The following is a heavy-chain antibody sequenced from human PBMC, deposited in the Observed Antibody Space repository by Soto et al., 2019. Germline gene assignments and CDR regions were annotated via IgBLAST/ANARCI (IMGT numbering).Heavy chain of an antibody. V-gene: IGHV4-59*08. D-gene: IGHD3-3*01. CDR3: ARTNYDFWSLDY. CDR1: GGSISSYY. CDR2: IYYSGST. J-gene: IGHJ4*02. Sequence: SETLSLTCTVSGGSISSYYWSWIRQPPGKGLEWIGYIYYSGSTNYNPSLKSRVTISVDTSKHQFSLKLSSVTAADTAVYYCARTNYDFWSLDYWGQGTLVTVSS.